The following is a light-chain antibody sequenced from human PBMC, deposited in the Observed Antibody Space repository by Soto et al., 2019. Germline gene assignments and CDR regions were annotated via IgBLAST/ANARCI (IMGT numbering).Light chain of an antibody. CDR3: QQYNNWPLT. CDR1: QSVSSN. V-gene: IGKV3-15*01. CDR2: GAS. Sequence: EIVMTQSPATLSVSPGERATLSCRASQSVSSNLAWYQQKTGQAPRLLIYGASTRATGIPARFGGSGSGTEFTLTISSLQSEYFAVYYCQQYNNWPLTFGPGTKVDIK. J-gene: IGKJ3*01.